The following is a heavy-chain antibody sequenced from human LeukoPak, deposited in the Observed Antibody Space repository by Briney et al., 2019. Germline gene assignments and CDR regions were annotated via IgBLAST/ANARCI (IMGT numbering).Heavy chain of an antibody. V-gene: IGHV1-46*01. Sequence: ASLKVSCKASGYTFTNYYMHWVRQAPGQGLEWMGILSPSGGSTSYAQKFQGRLTMTRDTSTGTVYMELSSLRSDDTAVYYCAREQLVGTYYFDYWGQGTLVTVSS. CDR1: GYTFTNYY. D-gene: IGHD6-6*01. CDR2: LSPSGGST. J-gene: IGHJ4*02. CDR3: AREQLVGTYYFDY.